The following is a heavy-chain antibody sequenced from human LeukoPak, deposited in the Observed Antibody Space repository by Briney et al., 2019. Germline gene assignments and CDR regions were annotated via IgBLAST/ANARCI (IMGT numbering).Heavy chain of an antibody. D-gene: IGHD5-24*01. Sequence: GGSLRLSCAASGFTVSSNYMSWVRQAPGKGLEWVSVIYGGGSTYYADSVKGRFTISRDNSKNTLYLQMNSLRAEDTAVYYCARASVEMATISCYFDLWGRGTLVTVSS. CDR2: IYGGGST. J-gene: IGHJ2*01. V-gene: IGHV3-66*02. CDR1: GFTVSSNY. CDR3: ARASVEMATISCYFDL.